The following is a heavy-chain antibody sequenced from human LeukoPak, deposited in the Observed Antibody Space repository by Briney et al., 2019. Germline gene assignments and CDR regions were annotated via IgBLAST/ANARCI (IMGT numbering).Heavy chain of an antibody. J-gene: IGHJ4*02. Sequence: PGGSLRLSCAVSEFTFSDYAMTWVRQGPGKGLEWVSTISRSGDNTYYADSVKGRFTISRDNSKNTLYLQMSSLRAEDTAVYYCARDHDYGARGFDYWGQGTLVTVSS. CDR1: EFTFSDYA. D-gene: IGHD3-16*01. V-gene: IGHV3-23*01. CDR3: ARDHDYGARGFDY. CDR2: ISRSGDNT.